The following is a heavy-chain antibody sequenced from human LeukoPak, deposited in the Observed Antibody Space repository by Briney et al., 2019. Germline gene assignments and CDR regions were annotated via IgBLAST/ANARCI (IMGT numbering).Heavy chain of an antibody. CDR1: GGSISPYY. V-gene: IGHV4-59*01. CDR2: IYYRGNT. Sequence: PSETLSLTCTVSGGSISPYYWSWIRQPPGKGLEWIGYIYYRGNTKYNPSLKSRVTISVDTSKNQVSLKLSSVTTADTAVYYCVRDGWHHDDYWWMDVWGQGTTVTVSS. CDR3: VRDGWHHDDYWWMDV. J-gene: IGHJ6*02. D-gene: IGHD2-8*02.